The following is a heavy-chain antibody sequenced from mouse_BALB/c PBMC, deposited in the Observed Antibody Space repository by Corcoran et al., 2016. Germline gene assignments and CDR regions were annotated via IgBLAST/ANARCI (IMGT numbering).Heavy chain of an antibody. V-gene: IGHV1S136*01. Sequence: EVQLQQSGPELVKPGASVKMSCKASGYTFTSYVMHWVKQKPGQGLEWIGYINPYNDGTKYNEKFKGKATLTSDKSSSTAYMELSSLTSEDSAVYSCARSGRYDVGDYWGQGTTLTVSS. D-gene: IGHD2-14*01. CDR1: GYTFTSYV. J-gene: IGHJ2*01. CDR3: ARSGRYDVGDY. CDR2: INPYNDGT.